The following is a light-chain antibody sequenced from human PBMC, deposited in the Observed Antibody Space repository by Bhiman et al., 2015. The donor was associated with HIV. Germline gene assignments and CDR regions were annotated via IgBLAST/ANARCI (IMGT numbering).Light chain of an antibody. CDR3: AAWDDSLSGVV. CDR1: SDNIERNQ. J-gene: IGLJ2*01. CDR2: FNN. V-gene: IGLV1-47*01. Sequence: QSALTQPPSMSAAPGQSVSISCSGSSDNIERNQVIWLRQVPGAAPTVLIIFNNRRPSGVPDRFSGSKSGTSASLAISGLRSEDEADYYCAAWDDSLSGVVFGGRTNLTVL.